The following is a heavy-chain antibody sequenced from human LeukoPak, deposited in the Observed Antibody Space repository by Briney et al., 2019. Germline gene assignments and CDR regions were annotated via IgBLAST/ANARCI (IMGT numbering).Heavy chain of an antibody. V-gene: IGHV3-20*04. D-gene: IGHD3-10*01. J-gene: IGHJ4*02. CDR1: AFTFDDYG. CDR3: ASLASSGSFPFDY. Sequence: PGGSLRLACAASAFTFDDYGMGWVRQAPGEGLEWVSGIKWNGGSTGYADSVKGRFTISRDNAKNSLYLQMNSLRAEDTALYYCASLASSGSFPFDYWGQGTLVTVSS. CDR2: IKWNGGST.